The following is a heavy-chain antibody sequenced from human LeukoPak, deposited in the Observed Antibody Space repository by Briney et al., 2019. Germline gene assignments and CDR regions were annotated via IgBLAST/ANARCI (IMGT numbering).Heavy chain of an antibody. D-gene: IGHD6-6*01. CDR3: ARQADDSSSSLVYFDY. CDR2: IYYSGTT. J-gene: IGHJ4*02. V-gene: IGHV4-59*08. CDR1: GGSISSHY. Sequence: PSETLSLTCAVSGGSISSHYWSWIRQPLGKGLEWIGFIYYSGTTKYNPSLKSRVTISADTSKNQFSLKLSSVTAADTAVYYCARQADDSSSSLVYFDYWGQGTLVTVSS.